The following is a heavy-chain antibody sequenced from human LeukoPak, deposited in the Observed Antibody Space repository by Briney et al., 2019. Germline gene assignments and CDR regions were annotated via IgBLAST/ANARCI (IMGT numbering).Heavy chain of an antibody. CDR2: ISWNSGSI. D-gene: IGHD6-13*01. Sequence: GGSLRPSCAASGFTFDDYAMHWVRQAPGKGLEWVSGISWNSGSIGYADSVKGRFTISRDNAKNSLYQQMNSLRAEDTALYYCAKDRRSSWSTDAFDIWGQGTMVTVSS. J-gene: IGHJ3*02. CDR3: AKDRRSSWSTDAFDI. CDR1: GFTFDDYA. V-gene: IGHV3-9*01.